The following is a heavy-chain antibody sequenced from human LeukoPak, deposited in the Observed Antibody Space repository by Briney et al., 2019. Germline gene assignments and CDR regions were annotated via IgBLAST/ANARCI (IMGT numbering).Heavy chain of an antibody. CDR3: AKDIIGYAPL. CDR1: GFTFDDFP. Sequence: GGSLRLSCAASGFTFDDFPMHWVRQQPGKGLEWVSLVSVDGDTRYYADSVRGRFTISRDNSKNSLYLQMNSLRIEDTAFYYCAKDIIGYAPLWGQGTLVTVSS. D-gene: IGHD2-8*01. V-gene: IGHV3-43*01. CDR2: VSVDGDTR. J-gene: IGHJ4*02.